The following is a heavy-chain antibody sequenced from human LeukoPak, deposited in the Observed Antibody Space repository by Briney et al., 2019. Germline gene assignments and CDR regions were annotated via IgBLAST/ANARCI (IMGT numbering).Heavy chain of an antibody. D-gene: IGHD2-8*01. V-gene: IGHV1-18*01. Sequence: ASVKASCKASGYTFTSYGISWVRQAPGQGLEWVGWISAYNGNTNYAQKLQGRVTMTTDTSTSTAYMELRSLRSDDTAVYYCARDLEGYCTNGVCYDYFDYWGQGTLVTVSS. CDR2: ISAYNGNT. CDR3: ARDLEGYCTNGVCYDYFDY. J-gene: IGHJ4*02. CDR1: GYTFTSYG.